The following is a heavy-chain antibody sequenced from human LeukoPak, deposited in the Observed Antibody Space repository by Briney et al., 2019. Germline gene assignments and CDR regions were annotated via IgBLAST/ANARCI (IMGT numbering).Heavy chain of an antibody. Sequence: SETLSLTCSVSGGSITGYSWSWIRQPPGKGLEWIGYICYSGDTYYNASLKSRVSFSVDTSQKQFSLKLKSVTAADTAVYYCVRGPCGSSISNWFDPWGQGILVIVSS. CDR1: GGSITGYS. CDR3: VRGPCGSSISNWFDP. D-gene: IGHD3-10*01. J-gene: IGHJ5*02. CDR2: ICYSGDT. V-gene: IGHV4-59*01.